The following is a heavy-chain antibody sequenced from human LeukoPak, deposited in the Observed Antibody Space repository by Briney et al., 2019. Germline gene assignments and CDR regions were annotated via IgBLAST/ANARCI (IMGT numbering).Heavy chain of an antibody. D-gene: IGHD3-10*01. Sequence: PSETLSLTCTVSGYSISSGYYWGWIRQPPGKGLEWIGSIYHSGSTYYNPSLKSRVTISVDTSKNQFSLKLSSVTAADTAVYYCAREANYYGSGSYFEGAFDYWGQGSLVTVSS. CDR2: IYHSGST. V-gene: IGHV4-38-2*02. CDR3: AREANYYGSGSYFEGAFDY. CDR1: GYSISSGYY. J-gene: IGHJ4*02.